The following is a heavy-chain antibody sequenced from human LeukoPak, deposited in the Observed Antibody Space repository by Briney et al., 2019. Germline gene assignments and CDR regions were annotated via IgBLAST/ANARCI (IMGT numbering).Heavy chain of an antibody. J-gene: IGHJ4*02. Sequence: GGSLRLSCAASGFTFSSFWIYWVRHAPGKGLVWVSRIKSDGNETLYADSVKGRFTISRDNAKNTLYLQMNSLRAEDTAVYYCARVRMGDDFNPFDYWGQGTLVTVSS. CDR1: GFTFSSFW. CDR3: ARVRMGDDFNPFDY. D-gene: IGHD3-16*01. V-gene: IGHV3-74*01. CDR2: IKSDGNET.